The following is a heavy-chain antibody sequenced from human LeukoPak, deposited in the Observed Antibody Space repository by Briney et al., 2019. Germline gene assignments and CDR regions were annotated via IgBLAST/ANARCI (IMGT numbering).Heavy chain of an antibody. V-gene: IGHV3-30*02. Sequence: PGGSLRLSCAASGFIFTSYGMHWVRQAPGKGLEWVAFIRYDGSNKYYADSVKGRFTISRDNSKNTLYLQMNSLRAEDTAVYYCARDGGPNYYDSTTIFDIWGQGTMVTVSS. CDR3: ARDGGPNYYDSTTIFDI. D-gene: IGHD3-22*01. CDR1: GFIFTSYG. CDR2: IRYDGSNK. J-gene: IGHJ3*02.